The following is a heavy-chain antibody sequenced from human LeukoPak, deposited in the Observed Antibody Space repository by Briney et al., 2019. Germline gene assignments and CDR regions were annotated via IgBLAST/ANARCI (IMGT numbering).Heavy chain of an antibody. Sequence: PGGSLRLSCAASGFTFSSYSMNWVRKAPGKGLEGVSYISSSSSTIYYADSVKGRFTISRDNAKNSLYLQMNSLRAEDTAVFYCARGYCSGGSCYVFDYWGQGTLVTVSS. V-gene: IGHV3-48*01. J-gene: IGHJ4*02. CDR1: GFTFSSYS. CDR3: ARGYCSGGSCYVFDY. D-gene: IGHD2-15*01. CDR2: ISSSSSTI.